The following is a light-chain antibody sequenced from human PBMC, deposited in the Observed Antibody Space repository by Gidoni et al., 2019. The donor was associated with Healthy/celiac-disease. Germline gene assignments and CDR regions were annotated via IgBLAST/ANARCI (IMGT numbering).Light chain of an antibody. V-gene: IGKV1-39*01. J-gene: IGKJ1*01. CDR3: QQCYSTPLT. Sequence: DIQITHSPSSLSASVGDRDTSTCRASKSISSYLNWYQQKPGQAPKLLIYAASSLQSVVPSRFSGSGSGTDFTLTISSLQPEDFATYYCQQCYSTPLTFGQGTKVEIK. CDR2: AAS. CDR1: KSISSY.